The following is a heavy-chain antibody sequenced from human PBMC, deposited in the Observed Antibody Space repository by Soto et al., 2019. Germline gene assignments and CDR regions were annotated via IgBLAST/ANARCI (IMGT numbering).Heavy chain of an antibody. CDR1: GFTFSSYW. D-gene: IGHD3-22*01. Sequence: EVQLVESGGGLVQPGGSLRLSCAASGFTFSSYWMHWVRQAPGKGLVWVSRINSDGSSTSYADSVKGRFTISRDNAKNTLYLQMNSLRAEDTAVYYCARTLWGSYYYDSSGFGGMDVWGQGPTVTVSS. CDR3: ARTLWGSYYYDSSGFGGMDV. CDR2: INSDGSST. V-gene: IGHV3-74*01. J-gene: IGHJ6*02.